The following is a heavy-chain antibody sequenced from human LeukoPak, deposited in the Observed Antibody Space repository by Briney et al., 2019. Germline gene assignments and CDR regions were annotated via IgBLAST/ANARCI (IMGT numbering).Heavy chain of an antibody. Sequence: ASVKVSCKASGYTFTSYAMNWVRQGPGQGLEWKGWINTNTGNPTYAQGFTGRFVFSLDTSVSTAYLQISSLKAEDTAVYYCAREYSSGWLNWFDPSGQGTLVTASS. CDR1: GYTFTSYA. CDR3: AREYSSGWLNWFDP. D-gene: IGHD6-19*01. CDR2: INTNTGNP. V-gene: IGHV7-4-1*02. J-gene: IGHJ5*02.